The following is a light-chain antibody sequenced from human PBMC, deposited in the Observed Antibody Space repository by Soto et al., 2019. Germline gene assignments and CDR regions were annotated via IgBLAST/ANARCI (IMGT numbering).Light chain of an antibody. CDR2: GAS. J-gene: IGKJ1*01. Sequence: EIVLTQSPGTLSLSPGERATLSCRASQSVSSSYLAWYQQKPGQAPRLLIYGASSRATGIPDRFSGSRTGTHFTLTISRLEREDFAVYYCQQYGSSPGTVGQGPKVEIK. CDR3: QQYGSSPGT. V-gene: IGKV3-20*01. CDR1: QSVSSSY.